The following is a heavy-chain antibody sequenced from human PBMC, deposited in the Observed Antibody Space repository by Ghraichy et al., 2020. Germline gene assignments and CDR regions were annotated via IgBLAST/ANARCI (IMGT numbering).Heavy chain of an antibody. CDR2: IYYSGST. D-gene: IGHD6-13*01. V-gene: IGHV4-59*01. CDR3: ARGGSSSLRH. Sequence: SETLSLTCTVSGGSISSYYWSWIRQPPGKGLEWIGYIYYSGSTNYNPSLKSRVTISVDTSKNQFSLKLSSVTAADMAVYSCARGGSSSLRHWGQGTLVTVSS. CDR1: GGSISSYY. J-gene: IGHJ1*01.